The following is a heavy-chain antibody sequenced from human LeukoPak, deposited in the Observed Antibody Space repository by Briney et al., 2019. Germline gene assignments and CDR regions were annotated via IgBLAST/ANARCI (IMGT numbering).Heavy chain of an antibody. D-gene: IGHD2-8*02. CDR2: IYFIGST. Sequence: SETLSLTCSVSGDSISNNYLSWMRQPPGKGLEWIGYIYFIGSTNYNPSLKSRVTMSVDTSKNQFSLTLSSVTAADTAVYYCARLLAGCPGGRCRAHFDYWGQGTLVTVSS. V-gene: IGHV4-59*01. J-gene: IGHJ4*02. CDR3: ARLLAGCPGGRCRAHFDY. CDR1: GDSISNNY.